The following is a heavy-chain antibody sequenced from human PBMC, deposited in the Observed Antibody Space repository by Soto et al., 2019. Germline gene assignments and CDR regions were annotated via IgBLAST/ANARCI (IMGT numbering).Heavy chain of an antibody. Sequence: PSENLSLTCAVSGYSISSGYYWGWIRQPPGKGLEWLGSIYHSGSTYYNPSLQSRVTISVDTSKNQFSLKLSPVTAADTAVYYCARESYDVDYGDYIFSEYYYGMDVWGQGTTVTVSS. CDR1: GYSISSGYY. V-gene: IGHV4-38-2*02. CDR2: IYHSGST. CDR3: ARESYDVDYGDYIFSEYYYGMDV. J-gene: IGHJ6*02. D-gene: IGHD4-17*01.